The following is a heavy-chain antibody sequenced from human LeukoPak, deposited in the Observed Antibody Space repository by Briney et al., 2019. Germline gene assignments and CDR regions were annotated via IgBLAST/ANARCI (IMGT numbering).Heavy chain of an antibody. D-gene: IGHD3-10*01. CDR2: MNPNSGNT. CDR1: GFTFTSYD. V-gene: IGHV1-8*01. CDR3: ARGRRDSRQFDY. J-gene: IGHJ4*02. Sequence: ASVKVSCKASGFTFTSYDINWVRQATGQGLEWMGWMNPNSGNTGYAQKFQDRVTMTRNTSIITAYMELSLLRSEDTAVYYCARGRRDSRQFDYWGQGALVTVSS.